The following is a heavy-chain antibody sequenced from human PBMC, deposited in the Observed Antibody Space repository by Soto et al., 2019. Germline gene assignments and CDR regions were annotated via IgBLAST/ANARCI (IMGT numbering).Heavy chain of an antibody. CDR1: GFNFGPFW. V-gene: IGHV3-74*01. J-gene: IGHJ6*02. CDR3: MNV. CDR2: INSDGSTI. Sequence: TGGSLRLSCAASGFNFGPFWMHWVRQAPGKGLVWVSHINSDGSTIVYADSVKGRFTISRDNAKSTLFLQMNSLRVEDTGVYYGMNVWGQGTTVTVSS.